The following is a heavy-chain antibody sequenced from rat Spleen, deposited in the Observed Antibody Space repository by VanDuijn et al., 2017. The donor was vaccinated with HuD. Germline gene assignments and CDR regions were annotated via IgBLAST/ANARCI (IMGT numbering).Heavy chain of an antibody. CDR3: ARQGIGITRDYVMDA. V-gene: IGHV5S23*01. CDR1: GFTFSDYD. Sequence: EVQLVESDGGLMQPGRSLTLSCAASGFTFSDYDMAWVRQAPTKGLEWVASISPSGGTTYYRDSVKGRFTISRDHAKSTLYLQMNSLRSEDTATYYCARQGIGITRDYVMDAWGQGASVIVSS. J-gene: IGHJ4*01. CDR2: ISPSGGTT. D-gene: IGHD1-5*01.